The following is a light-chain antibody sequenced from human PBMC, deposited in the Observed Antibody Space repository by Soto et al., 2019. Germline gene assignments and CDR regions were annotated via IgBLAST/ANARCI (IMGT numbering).Light chain of an antibody. CDR3: QQYCISRP. Sequence: EVVLTQSPGTVSLTPGERATLSCRASQSVSSSYLAWYQQKPGQAPRLLIYGASSRATGIPDRFSGSGSGTDFTIPISCLEPDDFAVYYCQQYCISRPFGRGTKAAIK. CDR1: QSVSSSY. V-gene: IGKV3-20*01. J-gene: IGKJ1*01. CDR2: GAS.